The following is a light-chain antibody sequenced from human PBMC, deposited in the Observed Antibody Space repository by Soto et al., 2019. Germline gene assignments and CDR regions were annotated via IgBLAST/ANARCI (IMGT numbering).Light chain of an antibody. J-gene: IGLJ1*01. V-gene: IGLV2-11*01. CDR1: RSNIGSYNF. Sequence: QSVLTQPRSVSGSPGQSVTISCTGTRSNIGSYNFVSWYQQHPEHPGKAPRLMIYDVNKRPSGVPDRFSASKSGNTASLTISGLQADDESDYYCCSYAGSYTYVFGTGTKVTVL. CDR2: DVN. CDR3: CSYAGSYTYV.